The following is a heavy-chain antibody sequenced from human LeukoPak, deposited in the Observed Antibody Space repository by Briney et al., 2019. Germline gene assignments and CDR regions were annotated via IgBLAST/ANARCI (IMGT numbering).Heavy chain of an antibody. V-gene: IGHV4-59*01. J-gene: IGHJ4*02. Sequence: SETLSLTCTVSGGSISSYYWSWIRQPPGKGLEWIGYIYYSGSTNYNPPLKSRVTISVDTSKNQSSLKLSSVTAADTAVYYCARASPYYYDSSGYHLFDYWGQGTLVTVSS. CDR2: IYYSGST. CDR1: GGSISSYY. CDR3: ARASPYYYDSSGYHLFDY. D-gene: IGHD3-22*01.